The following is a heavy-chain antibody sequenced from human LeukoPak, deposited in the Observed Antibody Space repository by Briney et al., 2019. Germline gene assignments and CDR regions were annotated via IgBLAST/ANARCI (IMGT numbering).Heavy chain of an antibody. Sequence: GGSLRLSCAASGFTFSSYAMSWVRQAPGKGLEGVSVLCANGYTTHYADSVKGRFTISRDNSKNTLFLQMNSLRAEDTALYYCAKHREYCTTTSCFYYGMDVWGQGTTVAVSS. V-gene: IGHV3-23*01. CDR1: GFTFSSYA. D-gene: IGHD2-2*01. CDR3: AKHREYCTTTSCFYYGMDV. CDR2: LCANGYTT. J-gene: IGHJ6*02.